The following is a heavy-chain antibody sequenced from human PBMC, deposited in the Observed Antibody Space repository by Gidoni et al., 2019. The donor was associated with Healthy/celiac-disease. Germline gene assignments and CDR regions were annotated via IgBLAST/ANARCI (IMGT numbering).Heavy chain of an antibody. D-gene: IGHD6-6*01. J-gene: IGHJ4*02. CDR1: GFTFSDYY. Sequence: QVQLVESGGGLVKPGGSLSPSCAASGFTFSDYYMRWIRQAPGKGLEWVSYISSSGSTIYYADSVKGRFTISRDNAKNSLYLQMNSLRAEDTAVYYCARDRGVWQLVEVNLDYWGQGTLVTVSS. CDR3: ARDRGVWQLVEVNLDY. V-gene: IGHV3-11*01. CDR2: ISSSGSTI.